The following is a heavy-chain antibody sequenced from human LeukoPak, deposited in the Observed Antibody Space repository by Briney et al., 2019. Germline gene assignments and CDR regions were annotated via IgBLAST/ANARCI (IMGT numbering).Heavy chain of an antibody. CDR3: ARGGDGYCSSTSCYVINWFDP. V-gene: IGHV4-30-2*01. J-gene: IGHJ5*02. D-gene: IGHD2-2*01. CDR2: IYHSGST. Sequence: SETLSLTCAVSGGSISSGGYSWSWIRQPPGKGLEWIGYIYHSGSTYCNPSLKSRVTISVDRSKNQFSLKLSSVTAADTAVYYCARGGDGYCSSTSCYVINWFDPWGQGTLVTVSS. CDR1: GGSISSGGYS.